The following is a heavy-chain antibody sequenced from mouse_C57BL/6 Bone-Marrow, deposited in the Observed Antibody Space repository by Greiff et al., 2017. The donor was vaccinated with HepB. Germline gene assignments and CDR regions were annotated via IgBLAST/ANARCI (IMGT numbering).Heavy chain of an antibody. D-gene: IGHD2-3*01. CDR3: ARDNDGLGPRGFDY. V-gene: IGHV3-6*01. Sequence: EVQLQQSGPGLVKPSQSLSLTCSVTGYSITSGYYWNWIRQFPGNKLEWMGYISYDGSNNYNPSLKNRISITRDTSKNQFFLKLNSVTTEDTATYYCARDNDGLGPRGFDYWGQGTTLTVSS. CDR2: ISYDGSN. J-gene: IGHJ2*01. CDR1: GYSITSGYY.